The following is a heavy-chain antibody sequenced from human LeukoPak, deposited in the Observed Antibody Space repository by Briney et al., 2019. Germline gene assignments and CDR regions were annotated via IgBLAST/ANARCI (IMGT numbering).Heavy chain of an antibody. CDR2: IRYDGTIT. CDR3: AKDASGTYYFDY. D-gene: IGHD1-26*01. Sequence: GGSLRLSCAASGFTFSNAWMSWVRQAPGKGLEWVAFIRYDGTITSYADSVRGRFTISRDTSKNTQYLQMNSLRAEDTAVYYCAKDASGTYYFDYWGQGTLVTVSS. J-gene: IGHJ4*01. V-gene: IGHV3-30*02. CDR1: GFTFSNAW.